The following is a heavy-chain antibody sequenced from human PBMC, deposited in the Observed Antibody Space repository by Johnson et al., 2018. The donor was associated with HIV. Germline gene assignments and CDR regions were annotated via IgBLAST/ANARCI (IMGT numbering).Heavy chain of an antibody. J-gene: IGHJ3*02. Sequence: VQLVESGGGLVQPGGSLRLSCAVSVFTFRSYWMTWVRQAPGKGLEWVAFIRYDGSNKYSADSVKGRFTISRDNAKNSLYLQMNSLRAEDTAVYYCAREGFVVLPAAMRLFAFDIWGQGTMVTVSS. CDR2: IRYDGSNK. CDR3: AREGFVVLPAAMRLFAFDI. D-gene: IGHD2-2*01. V-gene: IGHV3-7*01. CDR1: VFTFRSYW.